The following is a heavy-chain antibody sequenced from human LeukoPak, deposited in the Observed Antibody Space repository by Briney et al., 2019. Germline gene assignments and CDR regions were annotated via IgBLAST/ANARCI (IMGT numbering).Heavy chain of an antibody. CDR1: GFTFSIYA. V-gene: IGHV3-23*01. CDR2: ISANGGET. Sequence: GGSLRLSCAASGFTFSIYAMNWVRQAPGKGLEWVSSISANGGETHYADSVKGRLTISRDNSKNTLYLQINNPRVEDTAVYYCAKRYYDFPLDYWGQGTLVTVSS. D-gene: IGHD3-3*01. J-gene: IGHJ4*02. CDR3: AKRYYDFPLDY.